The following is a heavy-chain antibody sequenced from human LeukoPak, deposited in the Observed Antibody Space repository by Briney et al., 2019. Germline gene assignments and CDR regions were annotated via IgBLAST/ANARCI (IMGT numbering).Heavy chain of an antibody. CDR2: IKQDGSEK. D-gene: IGHD3-3*01. V-gene: IGHV3-7*01. Sequence: AGSLRLSCAASGFTFSNYWMTWVRQAPGKGLERVADIKQDGSEKLYVNSVRGRFTISRDNAKMSLFLQMNSLRAEDTAVYYCARDNGVVHGVYYMDVWGKGTTVTVS. CDR3: ARDNGVVHGVYYMDV. J-gene: IGHJ6*03. CDR1: GFTFSNYW.